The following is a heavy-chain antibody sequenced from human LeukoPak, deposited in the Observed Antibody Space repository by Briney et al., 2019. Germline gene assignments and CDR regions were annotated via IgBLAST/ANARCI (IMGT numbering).Heavy chain of an antibody. Sequence: PPETLSLTCAGNGVSCSGYNWSWIRQGPSKELEWVGEINHSGSTNYNPSLESRVTISVDTSNNHFLQHWKSRTAADAAVLYCWRRRWSSSSLIGYWGGGT. CDR2: INHSGST. CDR1: GVSCSGYN. J-gene: IGHJ4*02. V-gene: IGHV4-34*01. D-gene: IGHD6-6*01. CDR3: WRRRWSSSSLIGY.